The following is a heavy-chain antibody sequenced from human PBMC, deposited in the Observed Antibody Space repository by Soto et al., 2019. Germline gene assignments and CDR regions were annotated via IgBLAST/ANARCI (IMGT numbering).Heavy chain of an antibody. V-gene: IGHV3-30-3*01. CDR3: ARDGYKRGGFDY. CDR2: ISFDGANT. D-gene: IGHD5-18*01. CDR1: GFPFGSYI. J-gene: IGHJ4*02. Sequence: QVNLVESGGGVVPPGGSLRVPCIALGFPFGSYIWPWVGQAQAKGLEWVAVISFDGANTFYADSVKGRFTISRDISRDTLYLQMSSLRDEDTAMYFCARDGYKRGGFDYWGQGTQVTVSS.